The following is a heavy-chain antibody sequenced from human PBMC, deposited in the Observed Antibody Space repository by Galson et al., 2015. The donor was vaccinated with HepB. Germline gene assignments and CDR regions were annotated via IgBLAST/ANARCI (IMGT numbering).Heavy chain of an antibody. CDR3: ARGDLRGFVVVPAAIAY. CDR1: GYTFTSYA. Sequence: SVKVSCKASGYTFTSYAMHWVRQAPGQRLEWMGWINAGNGNTKYSQKFQGRVTITRDTSASTAYMELSSLRSEDTAVYYCARGDLRGFVVVPAAIAYWGQGTLVTVSS. V-gene: IGHV1-3*01. CDR2: INAGNGNT. J-gene: IGHJ4*02. D-gene: IGHD2-2*01.